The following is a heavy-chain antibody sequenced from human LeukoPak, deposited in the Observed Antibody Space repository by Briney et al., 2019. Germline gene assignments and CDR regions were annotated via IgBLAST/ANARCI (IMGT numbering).Heavy chain of an antibody. Sequence: PGGSLRLSCAASGFTFSSYGMHWVRQAPGKGLEWVAVISYDGSNKYYADSVKGRFTISRDNSKNTLYLQMNSLRAEDTAVYYCAKAPPGGGYCGGDCYSIPGDYWGQGTLVTVSS. CDR1: GFTFSSYG. CDR2: ISYDGSNK. J-gene: IGHJ4*02. CDR3: AKAPPGGGYCGGDCYSIPGDY. V-gene: IGHV3-30*18. D-gene: IGHD2-21*01.